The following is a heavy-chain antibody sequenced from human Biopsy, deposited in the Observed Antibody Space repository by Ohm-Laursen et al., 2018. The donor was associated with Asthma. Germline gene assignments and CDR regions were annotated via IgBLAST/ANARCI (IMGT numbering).Heavy chain of an antibody. CDR3: AKDTEGRNDFWSGLSYNYYGMDV. D-gene: IGHD3-3*01. CDR1: GFTFSSYG. J-gene: IGHJ6*02. V-gene: IGHV3-30*18. CDR2: ISYDGSNK. Sequence: SLRLSCAASGFTFSSYGMHWVRQAPGKGLEWVAVISYDGSNKYYADSVKGRFTISRDNSKNTLYLQMNSLRAEDTAVYYCAKDTEGRNDFWSGLSYNYYGMDVWGQGTTVTVSS.